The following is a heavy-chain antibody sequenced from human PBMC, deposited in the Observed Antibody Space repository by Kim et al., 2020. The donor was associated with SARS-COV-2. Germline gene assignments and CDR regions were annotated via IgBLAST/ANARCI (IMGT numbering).Heavy chain of an antibody. CDR1: GFTFSTYV. CDR2: INSDGRRT. D-gene: IGHD3-3*01. V-gene: IGHV3-74*01. CDR3: ARDGHYCMDV. J-gene: IGHJ6*04. Sequence: GGSLRLSCAASGFTFSTYVMHWVRQAPGKGLVWVSRINSDGRRTNYADSVKGRFTISRDNAKNTLYLQMNSLRAEDTAVYYCARDGHYCMDVWGEGTTVTVSS.